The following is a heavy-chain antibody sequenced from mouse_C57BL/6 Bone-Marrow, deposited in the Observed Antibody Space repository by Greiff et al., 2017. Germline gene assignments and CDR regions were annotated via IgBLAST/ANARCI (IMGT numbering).Heavy chain of an antibody. Sequence: QVQLQQPGAELVKPGASVKMSCKASGYTFTSYWITWVKQRPGQGLEWIGDIYPGSGSTNYNEKFKSKATLTVDTASSTAYMQLSSLTSEDSAVYYCANGYPLYYYAMDYWGQGTSVTVSS. D-gene: IGHD2-2*01. V-gene: IGHV1-55*01. J-gene: IGHJ4*01. CDR3: ANGYPLYYYAMDY. CDR1: GYTFTSYW. CDR2: IYPGSGST.